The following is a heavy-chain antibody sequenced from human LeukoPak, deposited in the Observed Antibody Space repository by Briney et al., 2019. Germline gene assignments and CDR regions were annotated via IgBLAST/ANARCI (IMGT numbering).Heavy chain of an antibody. Sequence: GGSLRLSCAASGFTFSGSAMHWVRQASGKGLEWVGRIRSKANSYATAYAASVEGRFTISRDDSKNTAYLQMNSLKTEDTAVYYCTSYIAAAGRLLDYWGQGTLVTVSS. CDR1: GFTFSGSA. J-gene: IGHJ4*02. CDR3: TSYIAAAGRLLDY. CDR2: IRSKANSYAT. D-gene: IGHD6-13*01. V-gene: IGHV3-73*01.